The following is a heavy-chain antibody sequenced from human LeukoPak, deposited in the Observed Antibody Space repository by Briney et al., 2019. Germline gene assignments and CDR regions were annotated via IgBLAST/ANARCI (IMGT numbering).Heavy chain of an antibody. CDR3: ATRTHSSSWYRYNWFDP. Sequence: ASVKVPCKVSGYTLSELSMHWVRQAPGKGPEWMGGFDPDDGETIYAQKFQGRVTMTEDTSTDTAYMELSSLRSEDTAVYYCATRTHSSSWYRYNWFDPWGQGTLVTVSS. V-gene: IGHV1-24*01. D-gene: IGHD6-13*01. CDR2: FDPDDGET. CDR1: GYTLSELS. J-gene: IGHJ5*02.